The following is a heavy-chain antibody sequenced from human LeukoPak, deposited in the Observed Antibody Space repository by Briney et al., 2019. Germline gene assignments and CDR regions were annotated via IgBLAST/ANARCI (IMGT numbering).Heavy chain of an antibody. CDR3: AKEVTPDRSGFDAFDI. D-gene: IGHD3-22*01. CDR2: ISSSSSYI. V-gene: IGHV3-21*01. J-gene: IGHJ3*02. Sequence: PGGSLRLSCAASGFTFSSYSMNWVRQAPGKGLEWVSSISSSSSYIYYADSVKGRFTISRDNAKNSLYLQMNSLRAEDTAVYYCAKEVTPDRSGFDAFDIWGQGTMVTVSS. CDR1: GFTFSSYS.